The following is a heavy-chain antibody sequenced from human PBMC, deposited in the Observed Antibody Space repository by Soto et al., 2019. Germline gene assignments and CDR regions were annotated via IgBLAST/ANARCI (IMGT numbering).Heavy chain of an antibody. V-gene: IGHV3-11*01. CDR2: ISSSGSTI. CDR1: SDYY. CDR3: ARGPYYYDSSGYGY. Sequence: SDYYMSWIRQAPGKGLEWVSYISSSGSTIYYADSVKGRFTISRDNAKNSLYLQMNSLRAEDTAVYYCARGPYYYDSSGYGYWGQGTLVTVSS. D-gene: IGHD3-22*01. J-gene: IGHJ4*02.